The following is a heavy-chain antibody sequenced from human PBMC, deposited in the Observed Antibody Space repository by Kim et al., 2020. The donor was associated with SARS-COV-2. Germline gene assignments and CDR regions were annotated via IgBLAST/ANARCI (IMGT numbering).Heavy chain of an antibody. CDR1: GFTFSSYA. CDR2: ISYDGSNK. Sequence: GGSLRLSCAASGFTFSSYAMHWVRQAPGKGLEWVAVISYDGSNKYYADSVKGRFTISRDNSKNTLYLQMNSLRAEDTAVYYCARDLVSYWVYWGQGTLVTVSS. J-gene: IGHJ4*02. CDR3: ARDLVSYWVY. D-gene: IGHD2-8*02. V-gene: IGHV3-30*04.